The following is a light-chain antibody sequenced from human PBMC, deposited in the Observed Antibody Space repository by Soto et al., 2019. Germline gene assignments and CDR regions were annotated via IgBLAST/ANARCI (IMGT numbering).Light chain of an antibody. CDR2: GVN. CDR1: SSDIGGYDY. V-gene: IGLV2-11*01. CDR3: CSYSGCSVL. J-gene: IGLJ2*01. Sequence: QSALTQPRSVSGSPGQSVTISCTGTSSDIGGYDYVSWYQHHPGKAPKFMIYGVNKWPSGVPDRFSGSKSGNTASLTISGLQAEDEADYFCCSYSGCSVLFGGGTKLTVL.